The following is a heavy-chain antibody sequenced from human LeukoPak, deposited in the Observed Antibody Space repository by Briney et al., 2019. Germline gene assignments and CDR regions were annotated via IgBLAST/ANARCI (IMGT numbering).Heavy chain of an antibody. V-gene: IGHV3-48*01. J-gene: IGHJ3*02. CDR2: ISSISSTI. Sequence: GGSVRLSCAASGFTFSSDSINWVRQAPGKGLEWVSYISSISSTIYYADSVKGRFTISRDNAKNSLYLQMNSLRAEDTAVYYCASGAESYYYDSSGRWAFDIWGQGTMVTVSS. CDR3: ASGAESYYYDSSGRWAFDI. CDR1: GFTFSSDS. D-gene: IGHD3-22*01.